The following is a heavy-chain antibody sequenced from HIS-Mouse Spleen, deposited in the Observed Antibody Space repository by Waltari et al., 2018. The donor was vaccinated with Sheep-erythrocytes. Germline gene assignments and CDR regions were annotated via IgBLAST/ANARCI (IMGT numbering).Heavy chain of an antibody. V-gene: IGHV3-30-3*01. Sequence: QVQLVESGGGVVQPGRSLRLSCAASGFTFSSYALPWVRPAPGKGLEWVAIISYDGSNKYYADSVKDRFTISRDNSKNTLYLQMNSLRAEDTAVYYCARGAFDIWGQGTMVTV. J-gene: IGHJ3*02. CDR1: GFTFSSYA. CDR2: ISYDGSNK. CDR3: ARGAFDI.